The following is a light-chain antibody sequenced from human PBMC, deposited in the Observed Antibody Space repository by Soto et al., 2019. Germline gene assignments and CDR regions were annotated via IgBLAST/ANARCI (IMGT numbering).Light chain of an antibody. V-gene: IGKV3-11*01. CDR3: QQRSNWPIT. CDR1: RSVSSS. Sequence: EVVLTQSPATLSVSPGERATLSCRASRSVSSSLAWYQQKPGQAPRLLIYDASNRATGIPARFSGSGSGTDFTLTISSLEPEDFAVYYCQQRSNWPITFGQGTRLEI. J-gene: IGKJ5*01. CDR2: DAS.